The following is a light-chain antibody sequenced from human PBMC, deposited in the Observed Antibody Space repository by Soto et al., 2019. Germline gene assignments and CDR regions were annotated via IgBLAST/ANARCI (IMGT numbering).Light chain of an antibody. V-gene: IGLV2-14*01. CDR1: SSDVGGYNY. Sequence: QSALTQPASVSGSPGQSITISCTGTSSDVGGYNYVSWYQQHPGKAPKLMIYDVSNRPSGVSNRFSGSKSGNTASLTISGVQADDEADDYCSSYTSSSTPVVFGAGTKLTVL. CDR3: SSYTSSSTPVV. CDR2: DVS. J-gene: IGLJ2*01.